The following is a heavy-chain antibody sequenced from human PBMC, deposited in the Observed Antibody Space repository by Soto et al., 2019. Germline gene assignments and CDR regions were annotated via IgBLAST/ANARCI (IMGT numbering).Heavy chain of an antibody. V-gene: IGHV2-26*01. CDR2: IFSNDEK. J-gene: IGHJ6*02. CDR1: GFSLSNARMG. D-gene: IGHD6-13*01. CDR3: ARISWGSSWYPSYYYYGMDV. Sequence: QVTLKESGPVLVKPTETLTLTCTVSGFSLSNARMGVSWIRQPPGKALEWLAHIFSNDEKSYSTSLKSRLTISKDTSKSQLVLTMTNMDPVDTATYYCARISWGSSWYPSYYYYGMDVWGQGTTVTVSS.